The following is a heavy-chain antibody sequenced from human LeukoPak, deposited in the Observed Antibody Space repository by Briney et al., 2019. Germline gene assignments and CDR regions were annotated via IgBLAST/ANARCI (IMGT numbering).Heavy chain of an antibody. V-gene: IGHV4-59*08. CDR1: GGSISRYY. Sequence: SETLSLTCTVSGGSISRYYWSWIRQPPGKGLEWIGYIYYSGTTNYNPSLKSRVTMSVDTPNNHLSLRLTSVTAADTALYFCARHAYNYYGLDVWGQGTTITVSS. D-gene: IGHD2-2*02. CDR3: ARHAYNYYGLDV. CDR2: IYYSGTT. J-gene: IGHJ6*02.